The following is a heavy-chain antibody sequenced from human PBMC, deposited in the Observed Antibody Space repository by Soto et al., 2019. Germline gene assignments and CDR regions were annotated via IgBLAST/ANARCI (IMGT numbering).Heavy chain of an antibody. CDR3: ARPAYIDFPHDAFEI. J-gene: IGHJ3*02. Sequence: GESLKISCKGSGNSFSGYWIGWVLQSPWKGLEWMGIIYPDNSDTRYSPYFEGQVTISADKSISTAYLQWSSLTASDTAVYYCARPAYIDFPHDAFEIWGQGTVVTVSS. D-gene: IGHD3-3*01. CDR1: GNSFSGYW. V-gene: IGHV5-51*01. CDR2: IYPDNSDT.